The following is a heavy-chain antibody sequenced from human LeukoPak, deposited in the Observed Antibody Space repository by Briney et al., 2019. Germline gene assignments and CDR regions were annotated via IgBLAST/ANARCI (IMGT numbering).Heavy chain of an antibody. V-gene: IGHV1-69*04. CDR1: GGTFSSYA. CDR2: IIPILGIA. D-gene: IGHD3-9*01. CDR3: ARRSYYDILTGPPGGGDAFDI. J-gene: IGHJ3*02. Sequence: SVKVSCKASGGTFSSYAISWVRQAPGQGIEWMGRIIPILGIANYAQKFQGRVTITADKSTSTAYMELSSLRSEDMAVYYCARRSYYDILTGPPGGGDAFDIWGQGTMVTVSS.